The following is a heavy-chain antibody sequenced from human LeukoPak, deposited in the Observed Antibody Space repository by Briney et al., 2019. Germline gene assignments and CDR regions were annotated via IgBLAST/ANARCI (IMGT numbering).Heavy chain of an antibody. CDR3: ARHLYYYGSGSSNFDY. J-gene: IGHJ4*02. CDR2: IYYSGST. V-gene: IGHV4-59*01. D-gene: IGHD3-10*01. CDR1: GGSISSYY. Sequence: SETLSLTCTVSGGSISSYYWSWIRQPPGKGLEWIGYIYYSGSTNYNPSLKSRVTISVDTSKNQFSLKLSSVAAADTAVYYCARHLYYYGSGSSNFDYWGQGTLVTVSS.